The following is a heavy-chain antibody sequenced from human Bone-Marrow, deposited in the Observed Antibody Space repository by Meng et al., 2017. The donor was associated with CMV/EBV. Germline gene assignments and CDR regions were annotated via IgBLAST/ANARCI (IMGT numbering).Heavy chain of an antibody. CDR1: GYTFPTYG. D-gene: IGHD6-19*01. V-gene: IGHV1-2*02. CDR2: INPNSGGT. CDR3: ARVRDSSGWYHLDY. Sequence: ASVKVSCKTSGYTFPTYGVSWVRQAPGQGLEWMGWINPNSGGTNYAQKFQGRVTMTRDTSISTAYMELSRLRSDDTAVYYCARVRDSSGWYHLDYWGQGTLVTVSS. J-gene: IGHJ4*02.